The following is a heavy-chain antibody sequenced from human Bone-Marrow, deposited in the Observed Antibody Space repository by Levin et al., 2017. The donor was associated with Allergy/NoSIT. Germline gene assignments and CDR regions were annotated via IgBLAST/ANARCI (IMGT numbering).Heavy chain of an antibody. Sequence: GESLKISCAASGFTFSSYAMSWVRQAPGKGLEWVSAISGSGGSTYYADSVKGRFTISRDNSKNTLYLQMNSLRAEDTAVYYCAKEELDTSCCYRRNWFDPWGQGTLVTVSS. CDR1: GFTFSSYA. V-gene: IGHV3-23*01. J-gene: IGHJ5*02. D-gene: IGHD2-2*01. CDR3: AKEELDTSCCYRRNWFDP. CDR2: ISGSGGST.